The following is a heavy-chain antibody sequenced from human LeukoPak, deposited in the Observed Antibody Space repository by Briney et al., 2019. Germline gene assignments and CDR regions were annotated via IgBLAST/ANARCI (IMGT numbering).Heavy chain of an antibody. V-gene: IGHV4-34*01. CDR1: GGSFSGYY. J-gene: IGHJ4*02. CDR3: ARVKVEFGYSYGLDY. CDR2: INHSGST. D-gene: IGHD5-18*01. Sequence: SETLSLTCAVYGGSFSGYYWSWIRQPPGKGLEWMGEINHSGSTNYNPSLKSRVTISVDTYKNQFSLKLSSVTAADTAVYYCARVKVEFGYSYGLDYWGQGTLVTVSS.